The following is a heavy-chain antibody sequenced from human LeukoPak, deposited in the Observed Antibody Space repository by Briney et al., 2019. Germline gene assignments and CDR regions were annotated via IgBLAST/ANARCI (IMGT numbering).Heavy chain of an antibody. CDR2: INPNTGGT. CDR3: ARGSGGPPQVLDY. D-gene: IGHD3-3*01. V-gene: IGHV1-2*02. Sequence: ASVKVSCKASGYTFTGYYIHWVRQAPGQGLEWMGWINPNTGGTSYAQKFQGRVTMTRDTSISTVYMELNRLRSDDTAVFYCARGSGGPPQVLDYWGQGTLVTVSS. J-gene: IGHJ4*02. CDR1: GYTFTGYY.